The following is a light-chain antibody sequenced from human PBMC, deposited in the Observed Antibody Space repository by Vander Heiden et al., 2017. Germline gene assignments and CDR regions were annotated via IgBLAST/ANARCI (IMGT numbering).Light chain of an antibody. V-gene: IGKV3-20*01. J-gene: IGKJ5*01. CDR3: LQDGSSPIT. Sequence: EIVLTQSPGTLSLSPGERATLSCRASQSVSSSYLAWYQQKPGQAPRLLIYGASSRVTGIPDRFSGSGSGTDFTLTISRLEPEDFAVYYCLQDGSSPITFGPGTQLEIK. CDR1: QSVSSSY. CDR2: GAS.